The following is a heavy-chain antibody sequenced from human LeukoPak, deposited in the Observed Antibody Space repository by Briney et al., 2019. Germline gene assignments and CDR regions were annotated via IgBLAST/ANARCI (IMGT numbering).Heavy chain of an antibody. CDR2: ISGGGDST. J-gene: IGHJ6*03. D-gene: IGHD1-26*01. V-gene: IGHV3-23*01. CDR1: GFTFTSYA. Sequence: PGGSLRLSCAASGFTFTSYAMSWVRQAPGKGLEWVSVISGGGDSTYYADSVKGRSTISRDNSKNTLYLQMNSLRAEDTALYYCAREYYYYYMDVWGKGTTVTVSS. CDR3: AREYYYYYMDV.